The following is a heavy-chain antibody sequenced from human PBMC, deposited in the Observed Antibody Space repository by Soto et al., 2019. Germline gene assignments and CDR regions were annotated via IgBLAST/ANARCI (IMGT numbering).Heavy chain of an antibody. V-gene: IGHV1-2*02. CDR2: INPNSGGT. Sequence: ASVKVSCTASGYTFTGYYMHWVRQAPGQGLEWMGWINPNSGGTNYAQKFQGRVTMTRDTSISTAYMELSRLRSDDTAVYYCARDSSYYDSSGYYYDWGQGTLVTVSS. CDR1: GYTFTGYY. J-gene: IGHJ4*02. D-gene: IGHD3-22*01. CDR3: ARDSSYYDSSGYYYD.